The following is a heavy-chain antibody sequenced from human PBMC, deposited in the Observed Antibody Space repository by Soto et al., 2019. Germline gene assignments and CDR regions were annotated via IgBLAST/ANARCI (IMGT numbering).Heavy chain of an antibody. CDR1: GYTFTSYG. V-gene: IGHV1-18*01. Sequence: ASVKVSCKASGYTFTSYGISWVRQAPGQGLEWMGWISAYNGNTNYAQKLQGRVTMTTDTSTSTAYMELRSLRSDDTAVYYCARESSFDFWSGYTLYGMDVWGQGTTVTVSS. D-gene: IGHD3-3*01. CDR2: ISAYNGNT. J-gene: IGHJ6*02. CDR3: ARESSFDFWSGYTLYGMDV.